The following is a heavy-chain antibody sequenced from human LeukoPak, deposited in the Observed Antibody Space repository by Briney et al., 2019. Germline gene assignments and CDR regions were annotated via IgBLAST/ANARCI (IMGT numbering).Heavy chain of an antibody. CDR2: IYYTGST. J-gene: IGHJ4*02. V-gene: IGHV4-59*01. CDR1: GGSISTYY. CDR3: ARARNYGSGTLPDY. D-gene: IGHD3-10*01. Sequence: PSETLSLTCTVSGGSISTYYWSWIRQPPGKGLEWIGYIYYTGSTNYNPSLKSRVTISVDTSKNQFSLKLSSVTAADTAVYYCARARNYGSGTLPDYWGQGTLVTVSS.